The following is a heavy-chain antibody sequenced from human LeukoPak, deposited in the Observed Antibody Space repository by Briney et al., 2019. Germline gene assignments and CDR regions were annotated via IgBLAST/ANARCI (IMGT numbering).Heavy chain of an antibody. CDR1: GGTFSSYA. CDR3: ARERVEGFEHLNSYGMDV. V-gene: IGHV1-69*13. D-gene: IGHD1/OR15-1a*01. CDR2: IIPIFGTA. Sequence: GASVKVSCKASGGTFSSYAISWVRQAPGQGLEWMGGIIPIFGTANYAQKFQGRVTITADESTSTAYMELSSLRSEDTAVYYCARERVEGFEHLNSYGMDVWGQGTTVTVSS. J-gene: IGHJ6*02.